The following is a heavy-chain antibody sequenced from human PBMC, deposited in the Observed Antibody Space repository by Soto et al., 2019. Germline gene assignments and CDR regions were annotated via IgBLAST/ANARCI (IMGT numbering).Heavy chain of an antibody. V-gene: IGHV4-59*01. CDR2: IYYSGST. CDR3: ARDYGYYSDY. CDR1: GGSISSYY. Sequence: SETLSLTCTVSGGSISSYYWSWIRQPPGKGLEWIGYIYYSGSTNCNPSLKSRVTISVDTSKNQFSLKLSSVTAADTAVYYCARDYGYYSDYRGQGTLVTVSS. D-gene: IGHD4-17*01. J-gene: IGHJ4*02.